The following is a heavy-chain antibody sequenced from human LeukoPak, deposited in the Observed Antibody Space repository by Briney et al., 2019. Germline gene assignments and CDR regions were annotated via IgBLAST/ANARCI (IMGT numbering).Heavy chain of an antibody. CDR2: ISSGSYST. J-gene: IGHJ1*01. CDR3: ARAPSEIGGYYPEYFRH. Sequence: GGSLRLSCVASGFTFTTYAMTWVRQAPGKGLEWVSTISSGSYSTYYADSVKGRFTISRDNAKNTVSLQMNSLRPEDTGVYYCARAPSEIGGYYPEYFRHWGQGTLVTVSS. CDR1: GFTFTTYA. D-gene: IGHD3-22*01. V-gene: IGHV3-23*01.